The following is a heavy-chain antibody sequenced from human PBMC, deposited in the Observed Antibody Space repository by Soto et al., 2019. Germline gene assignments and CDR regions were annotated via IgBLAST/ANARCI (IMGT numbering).Heavy chain of an antibody. CDR3: ARGGAWTAEGLGY. J-gene: IGHJ4*02. CDR1: GFTFSSFA. D-gene: IGHD2-21*02. CDR2: ISSDVVNY. Sequence: QVQVVESGGGVVQPGRSLRLSCAASGFTFSSFAMHWVRQAPGKGLEWLAVISSDVVNYYYAECVKGRFTISRDNSKNTLYLQMNSLRNEDTAVYYCARGGAWTAEGLGYWGQGTLVTVSS. V-gene: IGHV3-30-3*01.